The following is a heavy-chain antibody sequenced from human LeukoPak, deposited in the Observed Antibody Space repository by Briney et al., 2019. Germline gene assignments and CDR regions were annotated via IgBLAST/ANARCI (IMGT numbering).Heavy chain of an antibody. Sequence: GESLKISSKGSGYTFTDYWIGWGRQMPGKGLEWMGIIYPDDSDTRYSPSFEGQVTISADKSVSTAYLQWSSLKASDTAMYYCAKTYYYGSGSPADAFDVWGQGTVVTISS. CDR2: IYPDDSDT. J-gene: IGHJ3*01. V-gene: IGHV5-51*01. CDR3: AKTYYYGSGSPADAFDV. CDR1: GYTFTDYW. D-gene: IGHD3-10*01.